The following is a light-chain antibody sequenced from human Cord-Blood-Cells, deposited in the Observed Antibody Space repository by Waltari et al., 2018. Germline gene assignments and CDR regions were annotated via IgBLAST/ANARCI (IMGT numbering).Light chain of an antibody. Sequence: DIQMTQSPSILSASVGDRVTIPGRASQSISSWLAWYQQKPGKAPKLLIYDAPSLDSGVPSRFSGSGSATEITLTISRLQPDDFATYYCHQHKSYPYTFGQGTKLEIK. CDR2: DAP. V-gene: IGKV1-5*01. CDR3: HQHKSYPYT. CDR1: QSISSW. J-gene: IGKJ2*01.